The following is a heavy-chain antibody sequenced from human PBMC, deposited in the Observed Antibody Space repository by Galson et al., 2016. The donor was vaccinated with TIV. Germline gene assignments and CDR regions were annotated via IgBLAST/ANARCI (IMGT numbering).Heavy chain of an antibody. CDR1: GFTFSSYA. Sequence: SLRLSCAASGFTFSSYAMNWVRQAPGKGLEWVAVISYDGTNKYYADSVKGRFTIPRDNSKNTLFLQMNSLRAEDTAVYYCARDLSRSVALYDSSVYGMAVWGQGTTVTVSS. D-gene: IGHD3-22*01. V-gene: IGHV3-30*04. CDR3: ARDLSRSVALYDSSVYGMAV. J-gene: IGHJ6*01. CDR2: ISYDGTNK.